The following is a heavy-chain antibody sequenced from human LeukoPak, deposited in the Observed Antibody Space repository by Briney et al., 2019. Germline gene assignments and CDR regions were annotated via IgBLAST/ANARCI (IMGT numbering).Heavy chain of an antibody. J-gene: IGHJ4*02. CDR1: GYTLTSYD. V-gene: IGHV1-8*01. CDR3: ARGVSSSGYYPELGY. D-gene: IGHD3-22*01. CDR2: MNPNSGNT. Sequence: ASVKVSCKASGYTLTSYDINWVRQATGQGLEWMGWMNPNSGNTGYAQKIQGRVTMTRNTSISTAYMELSSLRSEDTAVYYCARGVSSSGYYPELGYWGQGTLVTVSS.